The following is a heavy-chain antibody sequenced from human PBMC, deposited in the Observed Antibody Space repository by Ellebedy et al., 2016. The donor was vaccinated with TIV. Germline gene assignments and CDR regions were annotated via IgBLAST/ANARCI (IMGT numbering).Heavy chain of an antibody. Sequence: PGGSLRLSCAASGFTFSNAWMSWVRQAPGKGLEWVGRIKSKTDGGTTDYAAPVKGRFTISRDDSKNTLYLQMNSLKTEDTAVYYCATTWFGYLPFYYYYYGLDVWGQGTTVTVSS. CDR3: ATTWFGYLPFYYYYYGLDV. J-gene: IGHJ6*02. V-gene: IGHV3-15*05. D-gene: IGHD3-22*01. CDR2: IKSKTDGGTT. CDR1: GFTFSNAW.